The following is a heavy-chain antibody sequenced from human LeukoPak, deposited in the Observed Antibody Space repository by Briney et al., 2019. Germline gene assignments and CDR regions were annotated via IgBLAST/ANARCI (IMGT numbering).Heavy chain of an antibody. CDR2: TYYGSKRYN. CDR1: GDSVSNNRAA. D-gene: IGHD3-10*01. J-gene: IGHJ4*02. CDR3: ARDLTGSGTRYSDY. Sequence: PSQTLSLTCAISGDSVSNNRAAWNWIRQSPSRGLEWLGRTYYGSKRYNDYALSVKSRMTINPDTSKNQFSLQLNSVTPEDTAVYYCARDLTGSGTRYSDYWGQGTLVTVSS. V-gene: IGHV6-1*01.